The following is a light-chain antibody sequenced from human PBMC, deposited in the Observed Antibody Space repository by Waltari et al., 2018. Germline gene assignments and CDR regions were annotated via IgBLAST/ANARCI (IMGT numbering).Light chain of an antibody. V-gene: IGKV3-20*01. CDR2: SAS. CDR3: LQYGVSRT. CDR1: QTVSNNL. J-gene: IGKJ1*01. Sequence: EDVLTQSPGTLSLSPGERATLSCRASQTVSNNLLAWYQLRPGQAPRILRHSASSRATGIPDRVSGTGSGTDFTLTISRLEPEDFAVYYCLQYGVSRTFGQGTKVEIK.